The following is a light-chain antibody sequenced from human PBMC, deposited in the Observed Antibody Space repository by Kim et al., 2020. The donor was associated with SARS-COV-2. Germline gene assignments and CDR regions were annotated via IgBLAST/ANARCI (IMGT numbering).Light chain of an antibody. CDR2: GAT. V-gene: IGKV3-20*01. J-gene: IGKJ1*01. Sequence: SPGERATLACRASPSVSRSYLAWYQQKPGQAPRTLIYGATSRATGIPARFSGSGSGTDFTLTISRLEPEDFAVYYCQQYGSSPRTFGQGTKVDIK. CDR3: QQYGSSPRT. CDR1: PSVSRSY.